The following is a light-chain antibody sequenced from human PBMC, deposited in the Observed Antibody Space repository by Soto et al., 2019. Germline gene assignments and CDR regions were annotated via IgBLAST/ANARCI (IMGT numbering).Light chain of an antibody. CDR1: QSVSIN. V-gene: IGKV3-15*01. Sequence: EIVKTPSPATLSVSPGKRSTISCRASQSVSINLACYQQKPGQAPRLLIYGASTRATGIPARFSGSGSGTEFTLTISSLQSEDFVVYYCQQYNNWPRTFGQGTKVDIK. CDR2: GAS. CDR3: QQYNNWPRT. J-gene: IGKJ1*01.